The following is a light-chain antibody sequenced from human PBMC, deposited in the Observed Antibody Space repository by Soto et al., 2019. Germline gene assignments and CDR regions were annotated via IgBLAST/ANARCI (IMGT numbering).Light chain of an antibody. V-gene: IGKV4-1*01. CDR3: QQFYNTPFP. CDR1: QSVLYSSNNKNY. J-gene: IGKJ3*01. Sequence: DIVMTHSTDSLAVSLGERATINCKSSQSVLYSSNNKNYLAWYQQNPGQPPKLLIYWASTRESGVPDRFSGSGSGTDFTLTISSLQAEDVAVYYCQQFYNTPFPFGPGSKVAVK. CDR2: WAS.